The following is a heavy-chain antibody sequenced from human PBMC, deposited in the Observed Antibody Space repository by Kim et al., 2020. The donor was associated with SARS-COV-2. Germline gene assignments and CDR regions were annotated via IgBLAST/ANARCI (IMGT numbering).Heavy chain of an antibody. D-gene: IGHD6-19*01. CDR3: AKAGTTGYSSGCTYGFDS. V-gene: IGHV4-39*07. CDR2: VDSSGNT. Sequence: SETLSLTCSVSGASIHSRNHYWGWIRQPPGEGLEWIANVDSSGNTYYSPSLRSRVALSLDTSKNQISLMLRSLTGADTAVYYCAKAGTTGYSSGCTYGFDSWGQGSLVTVSS. CDR1: GASIHSRNHY. J-gene: IGHJ5*01.